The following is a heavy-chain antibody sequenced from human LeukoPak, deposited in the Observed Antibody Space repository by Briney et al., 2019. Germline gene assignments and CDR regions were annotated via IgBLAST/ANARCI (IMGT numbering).Heavy chain of an antibody. CDR2: INHSGST. CDR1: GGSFSGYY. Sequence: SETLSLTCAVYGGSFSGYYWSWIRQPPGKGLEWIGEINHSGSTNYNPSLKSRVTISVDTSKNQFSLKLSSVTAADTAVYYCARSDTAMVADYWGQGTLVTVSS. D-gene: IGHD5-18*01. V-gene: IGHV4-34*01. CDR3: ARSDTAMVADY. J-gene: IGHJ4*02.